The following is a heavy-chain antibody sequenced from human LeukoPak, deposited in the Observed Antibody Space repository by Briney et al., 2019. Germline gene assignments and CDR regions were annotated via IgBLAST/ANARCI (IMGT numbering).Heavy chain of an antibody. Sequence: SETLSLTRAVYGGSFSSYFWTWIRQPPEKGLDWIGEINHSGSTNYNPSLKSRVTISVDTSKNQFSLKLSSVTAADTAVYYCARGGRELRWVLVNYYGMDVWGQGTTDTVSS. V-gene: IGHV4-34*01. D-gene: IGHD1-26*01. J-gene: IGHJ6*02. CDR3: ARGGRELRWVLVNYYGMDV. CDR1: GGSFSSYF. CDR2: INHSGST.